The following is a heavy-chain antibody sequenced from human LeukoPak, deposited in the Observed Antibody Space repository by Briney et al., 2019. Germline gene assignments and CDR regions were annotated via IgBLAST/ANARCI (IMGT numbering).Heavy chain of an antibody. D-gene: IGHD3-3*01. CDR3: ARGPTITIFGVVDMYYMDV. CDR1: GFTFDDYG. Sequence: PGGSLRLSCAASGFTFDDYGMSWVRQAPGKGLEWVSGINWNGGSTGYADSVKGRFTISRDNAKNSLYLQMNSLRAEDTALYYCARGPTITIFGVVDMYYMDVWGKGNTVTVSS. J-gene: IGHJ6*03. V-gene: IGHV3-20*04. CDR2: INWNGGST.